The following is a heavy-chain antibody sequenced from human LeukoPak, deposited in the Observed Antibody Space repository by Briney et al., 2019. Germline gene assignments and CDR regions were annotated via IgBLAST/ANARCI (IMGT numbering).Heavy chain of an antibody. Sequence: GGSLRLSCAASGFTFEYYWMTWVRQAPGKGLEWLANIKESGSEKYYVDSVKGRFTISRDNAKNSLYLQMNSLRVEDTDVYYCAIGWRERVKCRGGTCNNPQFDYWGRGTLVTVSS. J-gene: IGHJ4*02. D-gene: IGHD2-15*01. CDR2: IKESGSEK. V-gene: IGHV3-7*01. CDR3: AIGWRERVKCRGGTCNNPQFDY. CDR1: GFTFEYYW.